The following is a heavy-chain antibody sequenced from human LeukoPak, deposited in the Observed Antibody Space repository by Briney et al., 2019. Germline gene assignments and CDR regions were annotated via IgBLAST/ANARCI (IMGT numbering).Heavy chain of an antibody. J-gene: IGHJ4*02. V-gene: IGHV3-33*01. CDR1: GFTFSSYG. Sequence: GGSLRLSCAASGFTFSSYGMHWVRQAPGKGLEWVAVIWYDGSNKYYADSVKGRFTISRDNSKNTPYLQMNSLRAEDTAVYYCARDGIATDYYFDYWGQGTLVTVSS. CDR3: ARDGIATDYYFDY. CDR2: IWYDGSNK. D-gene: IGHD6-13*01.